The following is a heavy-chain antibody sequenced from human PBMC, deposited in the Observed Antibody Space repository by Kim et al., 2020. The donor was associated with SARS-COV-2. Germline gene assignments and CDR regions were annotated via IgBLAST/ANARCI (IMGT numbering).Heavy chain of an antibody. CDR3: ARYSATYSADY. Sequence: ASVKVSCKASGYTFKTYDIIWVRQAPGQGLEWMGWMSAYNGNTNYAQKLQGRDTMTTDTSTSTAYMELRSLRFDDTAVYYCARYSATYSADYWGQGTLVTVSS. D-gene: IGHD1-26*01. CDR1: GYTFKTYD. V-gene: IGHV1-18*01. J-gene: IGHJ4*02. CDR2: MSAYNGNT.